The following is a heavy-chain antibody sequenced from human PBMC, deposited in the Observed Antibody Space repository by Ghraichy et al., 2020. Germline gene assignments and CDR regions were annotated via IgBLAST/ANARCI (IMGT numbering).Heavy chain of an antibody. CDR3: AKDRGGLATILRYFDY. Sequence: LSLTCAASGFTFSSYAMSWVRQAPGKGLEWVSAFSGSGGSTYYADSVKGRFTISRDNSKNTLYLQMNSLRAEDTAVYYCAKDRGGLATILRYFDYWGQGTLVTVSS. CDR1: GFTFSSYA. D-gene: IGHD5-24*01. V-gene: IGHV3-23*01. CDR2: FSGSGGST. J-gene: IGHJ4*02.